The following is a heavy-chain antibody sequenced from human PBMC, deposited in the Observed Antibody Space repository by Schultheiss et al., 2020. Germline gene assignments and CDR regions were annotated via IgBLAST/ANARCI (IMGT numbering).Heavy chain of an antibody. CDR1: GGSISSYY. D-gene: IGHD3-3*01. J-gene: IGHJ4*02. CDR2: IYYSGST. CDR3: ARDGAHYDFWSGYSVGGFDY. Sequence: SETLSLTCTVSGGSISSYYWSWIRQPPEKGLEWIGSIYYSGSTNYNPSLKSRVTISVDTSKNQFSLKLSSVTAADTAVYYCARDGAHYDFWSGYSVGGFDYWGQGTLVTVAS. V-gene: IGHV4-59*12.